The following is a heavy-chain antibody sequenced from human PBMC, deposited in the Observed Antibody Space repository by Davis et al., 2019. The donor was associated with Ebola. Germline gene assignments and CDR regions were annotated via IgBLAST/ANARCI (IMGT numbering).Heavy chain of an antibody. CDR2: IRYDGSNK. CDR1: GFIFSSYW. J-gene: IGHJ4*02. CDR3: AKDIAIAAEPNPVDY. D-gene: IGHD6-13*01. Sequence: GGSLRLSCAASGFIFSSYWMHWVRQAPGKGLEWVAFIRYDGSNKYYADSVKGRFTISRDNSKNTLYLQMNSLRAEDTAVYYCAKDIAIAAEPNPVDYWGQGTLVTVSS. V-gene: IGHV3-30*02.